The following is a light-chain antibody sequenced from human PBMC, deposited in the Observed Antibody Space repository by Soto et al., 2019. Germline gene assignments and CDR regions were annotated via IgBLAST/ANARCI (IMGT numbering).Light chain of an antibody. Sequence: QTVVTQEPSLTLSPGVTVNLTCGSSTGAVITGHYPYWFQQKPGQAPRTLIYDTRDRHSWTPARFSGSLLGGKAALTLSGAQPEDEADYFCLLYYSGARVFSGGTKLTVL. CDR2: DTR. V-gene: IGLV7-46*01. CDR1: TGAVITGHY. J-gene: IGLJ2*01. CDR3: LLYYSGARV.